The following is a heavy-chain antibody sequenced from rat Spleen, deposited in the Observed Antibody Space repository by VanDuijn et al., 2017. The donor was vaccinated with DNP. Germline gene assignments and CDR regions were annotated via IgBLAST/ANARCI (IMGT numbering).Heavy chain of an antibody. D-gene: IGHD4-3*01. CDR1: GFTFSKYG. CDR3: AKDPRDFDY. Sequence: EVQLVETGGGLVQPGRSLKLSCVASGFTFSKYGMAWVRQAPAKGLEWVASITTSGATTYYPDSMRGRFTISRDNAENTVYLQMNSLRSEDTATYYCAKDPRDFDYWGQGVMVTVSS. V-gene: IGHV5-58*01. J-gene: IGHJ2*01. CDR2: ITTSGATT.